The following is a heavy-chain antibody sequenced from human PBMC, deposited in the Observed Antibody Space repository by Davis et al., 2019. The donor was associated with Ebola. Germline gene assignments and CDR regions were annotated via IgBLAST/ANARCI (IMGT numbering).Heavy chain of an antibody. J-gene: IGHJ4*02. CDR1: GFTFSTYD. Sequence: GESLKISCAASGFTFSTYDMHWVRQAPGKGPEWVAIIKEDGGEKYYADSVKGRFTISRDNAKNSLYVQMNSLRAEDTAVYYCTRGRHSEPTYDDYWGQGTLVTVSS. D-gene: IGHD2/OR15-2a*01. V-gene: IGHV3-7*01. CDR2: IKEDGGEK. CDR3: TRGRHSEPTYDDY.